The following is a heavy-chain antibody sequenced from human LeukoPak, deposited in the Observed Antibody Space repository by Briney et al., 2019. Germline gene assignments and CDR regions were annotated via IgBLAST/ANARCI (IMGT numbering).Heavy chain of an antibody. CDR1: GGSFSSSNW. CDR2: IYHSGSS. J-gene: IGHJ4*02. D-gene: IGHD3-9*01. CDR3: ARQRYFDWLTDY. Sequence: SETLSLTCVVSGGSFSSSNWWSWVRQPPGKGLEWIGEIYHSGSSNYNPSLKSRVTISVDTSKNQFSLKLSSVTAADTAVYYCARQRYFDWLTDYWGQGTLVTVSS. V-gene: IGHV4-4*02.